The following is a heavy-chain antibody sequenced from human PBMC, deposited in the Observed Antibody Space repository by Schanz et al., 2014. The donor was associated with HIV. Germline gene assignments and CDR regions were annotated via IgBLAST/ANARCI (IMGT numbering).Heavy chain of an antibody. D-gene: IGHD5-12*01. CDR3: ARVPRWLQPHFDY. V-gene: IGHV3-21*01. CDR2: ISSNSSYT. J-gene: IGHJ4*02. CDR1: GFTLSSFT. Sequence: EVQLVESGGGLVKPGGSLRLSCATSGFTLSSFTMNWVRQAPGKGLEWVSSISSNSSYTYYADSVKGRFAISRDNAKNSLFLQMNSLRAEETAVYYCARVPRWLQPHFDYWGQGTPVSVSS.